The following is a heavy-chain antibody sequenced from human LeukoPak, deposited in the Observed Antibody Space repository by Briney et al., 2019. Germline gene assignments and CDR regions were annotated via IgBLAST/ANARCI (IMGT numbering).Heavy chain of an antibody. CDR1: GFTSSSYA. CDR2: ISGSGGST. J-gene: IGHJ4*02. D-gene: IGHD3-10*01. V-gene: IGHV3-23*01. CDR3: AKVPVLLWFGELFFNY. Sequence: GGSLRLSCAASGFTSSSYAMSWVRQAPGKGLEWVSAISGSGGSTYYADSVKGRFTISRDNSKNTLYLQMNSLRAEDTAVYYCAKVPVLLWFGELFFNYWGQGTLVTVSS.